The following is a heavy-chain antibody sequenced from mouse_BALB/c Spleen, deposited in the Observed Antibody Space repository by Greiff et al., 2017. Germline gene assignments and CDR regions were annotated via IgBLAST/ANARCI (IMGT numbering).Heavy chain of an antibody. J-gene: IGHJ4*01. CDR3: ARCYYYGSSYFYAMDY. V-gene: IGHV3-2*02. CDR1: GYSITSDYA. D-gene: IGHD1-1*01. CDR2: ISYSGST. Sequence: EVQLVESGPGLVKPSQSLSLTCTVTGYSITSDYAWHWIRQFPGNKLEWMGYISYSGSTSYNPSLKSRISITRDTSKNQFFLQLNSVTTEDTATYYCARCYYYGSSYFYAMDYWGQGTSVTVSS.